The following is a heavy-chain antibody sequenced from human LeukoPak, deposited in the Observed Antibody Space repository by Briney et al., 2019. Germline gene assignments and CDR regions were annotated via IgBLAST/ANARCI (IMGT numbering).Heavy chain of an antibody. D-gene: IGHD6-13*01. CDR3: AKDPTRLREYSGSWYFGWYFQH. J-gene: IGHJ1*01. CDR2: ISGSGGST. CDR1: GFTFSSYA. Sequence: GGSLRLSCAASGFTFSSYAMSWVRQAPGKGLEWVSAISGSGGSTYYADSVKGRFTISRDNSKNTLYLQMNSLRAEDTAVYYCAKDPTRLREYSGSWYFGWYFQHWGQGTLVTVSS. V-gene: IGHV3-23*01.